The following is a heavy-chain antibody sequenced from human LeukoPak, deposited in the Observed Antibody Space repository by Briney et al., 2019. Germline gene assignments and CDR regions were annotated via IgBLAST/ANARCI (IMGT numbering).Heavy chain of an antibody. CDR3: ARGTPIVGATVGLVLCAFDI. V-gene: IGHV1-18*04. Sequence: GASVRVSCKASGYTFTGYYMHWVRQAPGQGLEWMGWISAYNGNTNYAQKLQGRVTMTTDTSTSTAYMELRSLRSDDTAVYYCARGTPIVGATVGLVLCAFDIWGQGTMVTVSS. J-gene: IGHJ3*02. D-gene: IGHD1-26*01. CDR1: GYTFTGYY. CDR2: ISAYNGNT.